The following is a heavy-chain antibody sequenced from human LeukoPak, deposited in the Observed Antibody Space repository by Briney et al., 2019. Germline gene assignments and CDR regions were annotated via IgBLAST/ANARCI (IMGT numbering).Heavy chain of an antibody. CDR2: INPNSGGT. V-gene: IGHV1-2*02. CDR1: GYTFTGYY. D-gene: IGHD2-2*01. J-gene: IGHJ4*02. CDR3: ARALTVVAPDDY. Sequence: GASVKVSCKASGYTFTGYYMHWVRQAPGQGLEWMGWINPNSGGTNYAQKFQGRVTMTRDTSISTACMELSRLRSDDTAVYYCARALTVVAPDDYWGQGTLVTVSS.